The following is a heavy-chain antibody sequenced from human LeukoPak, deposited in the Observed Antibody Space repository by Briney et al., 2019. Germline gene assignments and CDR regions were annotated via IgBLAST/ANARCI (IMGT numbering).Heavy chain of an antibody. CDR2: IYYSGST. CDR3: ARVQEMATIDYYYYYYMDV. D-gene: IGHD5-24*01. Sequence: SETLSLTCTVSGGSISSYYWSWIRQPPGKGLEWIGYIYYSGSTNYNPSLKSRVTISVDTSKNQFSLKLSSVTAADTAVYYCARVQEMATIDYYYYYYMDVWGKGTTVTISS. V-gene: IGHV4-59*01. J-gene: IGHJ6*03. CDR1: GGSISSYY.